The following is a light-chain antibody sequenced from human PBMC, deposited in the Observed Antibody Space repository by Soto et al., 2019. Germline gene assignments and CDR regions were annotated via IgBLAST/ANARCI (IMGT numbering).Light chain of an antibody. J-gene: IGLJ1*01. Sequence: QSALTQPASVSGSPGQSITISCTGTSSDVGSYDLVSWYQQHPGKAPRLIIYEVTKRPSGVSNRFSSSKSGSTASLTFSGLQAEDEADYFCCSYAGVSTFVFGTGTKVTVL. CDR1: SSDVGSYDL. CDR3: CSYAGVSTFV. V-gene: IGLV2-23*02. CDR2: EVT.